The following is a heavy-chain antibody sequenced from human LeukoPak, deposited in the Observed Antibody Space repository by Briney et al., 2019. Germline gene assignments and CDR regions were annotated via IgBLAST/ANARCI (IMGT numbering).Heavy chain of an antibody. CDR2: ISSNGGRI. V-gene: IGHV3-64*01. CDR1: GFTFGSYA. D-gene: IGHD1-7*01. Sequence: GGSLRLSCAASGFTFGSYAMHWVRQAPGKGLEYVSAISSNGGRIYYANSVKGRFTISRDNSKNTLYLQMGSLRAEDMAVYYCARVRTLVGTTYYFDYWGQGTLVTVSS. CDR3: ARVRTLVGTTYYFDY. J-gene: IGHJ4*02.